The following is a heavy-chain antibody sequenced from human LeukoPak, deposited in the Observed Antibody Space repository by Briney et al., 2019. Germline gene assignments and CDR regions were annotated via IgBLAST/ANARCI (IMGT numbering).Heavy chain of an antibody. CDR3: ASLYGSGSYHSYYYGMDV. Sequence: SETLSLTCVVYGGSFSGYYWSWIRQPPGKGLEWIGETYHRGSANYNPSLKSRVSISVDTSKNQFSLKLSSVTAADTAVYYCASLYGSGSYHSYYYGMDVWGKGTTVTVSS. CDR1: GGSFSGYY. V-gene: IGHV4-34*01. D-gene: IGHD3-10*01. CDR2: TYHRGSA. J-gene: IGHJ6*04.